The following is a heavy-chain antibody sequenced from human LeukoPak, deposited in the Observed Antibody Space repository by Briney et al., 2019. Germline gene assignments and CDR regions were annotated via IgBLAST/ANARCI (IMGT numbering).Heavy chain of an antibody. J-gene: IGHJ6*02. V-gene: IGHV4-4*07. D-gene: IGHD3-9*01. CDR2: VFSRGTT. Sequence: SETLSLTCAVSADSFSSHYWTWIRQPAGKGLEWVGRVFSRGTTNYNPSLKSRVTVSLDTSKNQFSLKLSSVTAADTAVYYCARGRYDNLTGHLARLDVWGQGTTVIVSS. CDR1: ADSFSSHY. CDR3: ARGRYDNLTGHLARLDV.